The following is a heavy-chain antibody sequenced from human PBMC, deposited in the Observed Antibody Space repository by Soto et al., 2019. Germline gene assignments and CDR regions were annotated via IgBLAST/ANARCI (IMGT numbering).Heavy chain of an antibody. Sequence: ESGGGLVKPGGSLRLSCAASGFTVSDYNMGWIRQAPGKGLEWISYISGSGETKYYADSVKGRFTISRDNAKNSLFLQINSLSAEYAAAYFCARDARRSDTLWFYVDYWGQGTQVTVSS. J-gene: IGHJ4*02. CDR3: ARDARRSDTLWFYVDY. D-gene: IGHD2-15*01. CDR1: GFTVSDYN. V-gene: IGHV3-11*01. CDR2: ISGSGETK.